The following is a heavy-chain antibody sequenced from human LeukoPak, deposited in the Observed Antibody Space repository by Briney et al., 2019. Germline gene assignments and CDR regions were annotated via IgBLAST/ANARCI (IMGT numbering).Heavy chain of an antibody. CDR2: IKQDGSDK. CDR1: GFTFTKYW. CDR3: ATYSTRNAREFQS. Sequence: PGGSLRLSCAASGFTFTKYWMTWVRQTPGKGLEWVGNIKQDGSDKNYMDSVKGRFTISRDNTKNSVYLQMSSLRAEDTAVYYCATYSTRNAREFQSWGQGTLVTVSS. D-gene: IGHD4-11*01. V-gene: IGHV3-7*01. J-gene: IGHJ1*01.